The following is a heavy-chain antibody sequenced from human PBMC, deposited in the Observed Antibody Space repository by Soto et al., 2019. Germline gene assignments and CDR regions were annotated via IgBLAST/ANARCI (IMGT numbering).Heavy chain of an antibody. CDR2: LYYSGST. D-gene: IGHD2-21*02. Sequence: QVQLQESGPGLVKPSQTLSLTCTVSGGSISSGGYYWSWIRQHPGKGLEWIGYLYYSGSTYYNPSLNSRVTISVDTSKNQFSLKLSSVTAADTAVYYCASAPRGDFPLGYFQHWGQGTLVTVSS. J-gene: IGHJ1*01. V-gene: IGHV4-31*03. CDR1: GGSISSGGYY. CDR3: ASAPRGDFPLGYFQH.